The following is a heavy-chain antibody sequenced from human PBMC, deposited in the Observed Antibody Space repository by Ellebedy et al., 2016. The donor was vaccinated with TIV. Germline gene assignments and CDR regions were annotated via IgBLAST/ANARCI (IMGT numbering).Heavy chain of an antibody. Sequence: GESLKISCAASGFTFSSYWMYWVRQAPGKGLEWVSRMKGDGSSVTYADSVKGRFTISSDNAKNTLYLQMNSLRAEDTAVYYCARGGGCSGGTCYYPDVWGQGTTVTVSS. CDR2: MKGDGSSV. J-gene: IGHJ6*02. CDR1: GFTFSSYW. D-gene: IGHD2-15*01. V-gene: IGHV3-74*01. CDR3: ARGGGCSGGTCYYPDV.